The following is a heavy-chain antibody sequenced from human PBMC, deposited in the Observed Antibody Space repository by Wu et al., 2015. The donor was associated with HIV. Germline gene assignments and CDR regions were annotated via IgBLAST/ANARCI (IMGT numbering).Heavy chain of an antibody. CDR2: MNPNSGNT. D-gene: IGHD4-17*01. V-gene: IGHV1-8*01. CDR3: ARGLAEYYGKNWSTP. CDR1: GYTFTTYD. Sequence: QVQLVQSGAEVKKPGASVKVSCKASGYTFTTYDINWVRQATGQGLEWMGWMNPNSGNTGYAQKFQGRVTMTRNTSINTAYMELSSLRSEDTAVYYCARGLAEYYGKNWSTPWGQGTLVTVSS. J-gene: IGHJ5*02.